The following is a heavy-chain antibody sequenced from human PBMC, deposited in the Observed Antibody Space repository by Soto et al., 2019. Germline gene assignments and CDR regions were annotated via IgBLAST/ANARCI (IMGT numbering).Heavy chain of an antibody. D-gene: IGHD3-3*01. Sequence: GASVKVSCKASGGTFSSYAISWVRQAPGQGLEWMGGIIPIFGTANYAQKFQGRVTITADKSTSTAYMELSSLRSEDTAVYYCARDRAGRITIFGVDRSLGMDVWGQGTTVTVSS. CDR3: ARDRAGRITIFGVDRSLGMDV. CDR1: GGTFSSYA. J-gene: IGHJ6*02. CDR2: IIPIFGTA. V-gene: IGHV1-69*06.